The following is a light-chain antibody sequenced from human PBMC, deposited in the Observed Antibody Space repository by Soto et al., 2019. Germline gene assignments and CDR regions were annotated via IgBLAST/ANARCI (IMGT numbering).Light chain of an antibody. V-gene: IGLV1-40*01. CDR2: GNS. CDR1: SSNIGAGYV. J-gene: IGLJ3*02. CDR3: QSYDSSLSGWV. Sequence: QSALTQPPSVSGAPGQRVTISCNGSSSNIGAGYVVHWYQQLPGTAPKLLIYGNSNRPSGVPDRFSGSKSGTSASLAITGLQAEDEADYYCQSYDSSLSGWVFGGGTKLTVL.